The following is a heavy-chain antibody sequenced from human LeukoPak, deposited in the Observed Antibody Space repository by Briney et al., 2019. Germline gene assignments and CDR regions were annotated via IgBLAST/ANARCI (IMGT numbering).Heavy chain of an antibody. CDR1: GGTFSSYA. CDR2: IIPILGIA. Sequence: EASVKVSCKASGGTFSSYAISWVRRAPGQGLEWMGRIIPILGIANYAQKFQGRVTITADKSTSTAYMELSSLRSEDTAVYYCARVFGELGGMDVWGQGTTVTVSS. J-gene: IGHJ6*02. D-gene: IGHD3-10*02. CDR3: ARVFGELGGMDV. V-gene: IGHV1-69*04.